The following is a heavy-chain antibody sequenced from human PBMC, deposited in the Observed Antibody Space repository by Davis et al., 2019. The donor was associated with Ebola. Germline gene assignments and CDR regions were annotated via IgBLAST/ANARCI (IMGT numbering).Heavy chain of an antibody. J-gene: IGHJ4*02. CDR3: ARARALHDYGDYAVFFDY. D-gene: IGHD4-17*01. Sequence: ASVKVSCKASGYTFTSYGISWVRQAPGQGLEWMGWISAYNGNTNYAQKLQDRVTMTTDTSTSTAYMELSRLRSDDTAVYYCARARALHDYGDYAVFFDYWGQGTLVTVSS. V-gene: IGHV1-18*01. CDR1: GYTFTSYG. CDR2: ISAYNGNT.